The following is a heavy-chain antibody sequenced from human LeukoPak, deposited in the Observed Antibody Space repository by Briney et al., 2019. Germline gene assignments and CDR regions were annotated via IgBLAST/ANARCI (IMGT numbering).Heavy chain of an antibody. CDR1: GGSISSGGYY. J-gene: IGHJ4*02. Sequence: SETLSLTCTVSGGSISSGGYYWSWIRQHPGKGLEWIGYIYYSGSTYYNPSLKSRVTISVDTSKNQFSLKLSSVIAADTAVYYCARHSGSYDPDYWGQGTLVTVSS. CDR3: ARHSGSYDPDY. CDR2: IYYSGST. V-gene: IGHV4-31*03. D-gene: IGHD1-26*01.